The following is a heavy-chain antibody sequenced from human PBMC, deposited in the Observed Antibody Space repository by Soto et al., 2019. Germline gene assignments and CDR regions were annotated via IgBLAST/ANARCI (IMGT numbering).Heavy chain of an antibody. J-gene: IGHJ3*02. Sequence: ASVKVSCKASGFTFTNSAVQWVRQARGQRLEWIGWIVVGSGSTYYADSVKGRFTISRDNSKNTLYLQMNSLRAEDTAVYYCARDYAFDIWGQGTMVTVSS. CDR3: ARDYAFDI. CDR1: GFTFTNSA. CDR2: IVVGSGST. V-gene: IGHV1-58*01.